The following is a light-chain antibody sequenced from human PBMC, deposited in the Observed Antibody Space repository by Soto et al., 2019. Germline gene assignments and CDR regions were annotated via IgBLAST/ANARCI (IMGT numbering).Light chain of an antibody. CDR2: GAS. J-gene: IGKJ3*01. CDR3: LQDYNYPFT. Sequence: AIQMTQSPSSLSASVGDRVTITCRASQDIRSDLGWYQQRPGKAPKLLIYGASTLQSGVPSRFSGRGSGTHFTFTISSLQPEDFATYYCLQDYNYPFTFGPGTKVDIK. V-gene: IGKV1-6*01. CDR1: QDIRSD.